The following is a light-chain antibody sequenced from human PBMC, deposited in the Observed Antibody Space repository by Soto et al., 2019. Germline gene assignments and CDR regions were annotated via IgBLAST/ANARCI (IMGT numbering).Light chain of an antibody. CDR2: DVS. CDR3: QQRSDWPWK. CDR1: ESVTNY. V-gene: IGKV3-11*01. Sequence: EIVLTQSPATLSLSPGERGTLSCRASESVTNYLAWYQQKPGQAPRLLVYDVSNRATGTPARFSGGGSGTDFTLTISNLEPEDFAVYYCQQRSDWPWKFGQGTKVDIK. J-gene: IGKJ1*01.